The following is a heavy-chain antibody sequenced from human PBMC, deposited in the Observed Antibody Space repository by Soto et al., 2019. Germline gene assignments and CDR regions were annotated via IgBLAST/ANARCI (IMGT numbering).Heavy chain of an antibody. V-gene: IGHV4-4*07. CDR2: IYTSGST. J-gene: IGHJ3*02. D-gene: IGHD2-2*02. Sequence: SETLSLTCTVSGGSISSYYWSWIRQPAGKGLEWIGRIYTSGSTNYNPSLKSRVTMSVDTSKNQFSLQLNSVTPEDTAVYYCARDRCSSTSCYTRGSDAFDIWGQGTMVTVSS. CDR3: ARDRCSSTSCYTRGSDAFDI. CDR1: GGSISSYY.